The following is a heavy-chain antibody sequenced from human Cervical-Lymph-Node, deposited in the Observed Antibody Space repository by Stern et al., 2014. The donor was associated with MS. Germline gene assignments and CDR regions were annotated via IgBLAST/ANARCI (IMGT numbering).Heavy chain of an antibody. CDR1: GFSLSTTGMC. CDR2: LDWDSDK. V-gene: IGHV2-70*01. Sequence: QVTLKESGPALVKPTQTLTLTCTFSGFSLSTTGMCLSWIRQPPGKALVWLSLLDWDSDKYYSTALKTRLTISKDTSKNQVVLTMTNMAPLDTATYFCVRAREGYYFDYWGQGIPVTVSS. CDR3: VRAREGYYFDY. D-gene: IGHD2-21*01. J-gene: IGHJ4*02.